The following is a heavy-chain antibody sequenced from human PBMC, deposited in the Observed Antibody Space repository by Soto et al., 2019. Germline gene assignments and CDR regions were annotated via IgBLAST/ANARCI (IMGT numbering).Heavy chain of an antibody. CDR2: ISAFNGNT. J-gene: IGHJ4*02. CDR1: GYTFTNYG. V-gene: IGHV1-18*04. CDR3: AADLRYIVGATTPYYFDY. Sequence: GASVKVSCKASGYTFTNYGISWVRQVPGQGLEWMGWISAFNGNTNSVQSLQERVTITRDMSTSTAYMELSSLRSEDTAVYYCAADLRYIVGATTPYYFDYWGQGTLVTVSS. D-gene: IGHD1-26*01.